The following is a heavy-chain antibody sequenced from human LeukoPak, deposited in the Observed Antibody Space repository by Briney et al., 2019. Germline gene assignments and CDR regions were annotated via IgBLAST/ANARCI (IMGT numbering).Heavy chain of an antibody. V-gene: IGHV3-23*01. D-gene: IGHD6-19*01. J-gene: IGHJ4*02. CDR1: GFTFSSYA. CDR3: AKPGYSSGWCRNFDY. CDR2: ISGSGGST. Sequence: GGSLRLSCAASGFTFSSYAMSWVRQAPGRGLEWVSAISGSGGSTYYADSVKGRFTISRDNSKNTLYVQMNSLRAEDTAVYYCAKPGYSSGWCRNFDYWGQGTLVTVSS.